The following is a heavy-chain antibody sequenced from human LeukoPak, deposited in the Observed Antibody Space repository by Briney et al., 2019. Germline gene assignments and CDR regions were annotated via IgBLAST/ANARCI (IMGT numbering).Heavy chain of an antibody. D-gene: IGHD3-22*01. J-gene: IGHJ4*02. CDR2: IIYSGGAT. CDR1: GFTFSRSA. V-gene: IGHV3-23*01. Sequence: GGSLRLFCAASGFTFSRSAMTWVRQGPGTGLEFVASIIYSGGATYYADSVKGRFTISRDNSKNTLYLQMNSLRAEDTALYYCAKDGLYYDGSEHVYYFDSWGQGTLVTVSS. CDR3: AKDGLYYDGSEHVYYFDS.